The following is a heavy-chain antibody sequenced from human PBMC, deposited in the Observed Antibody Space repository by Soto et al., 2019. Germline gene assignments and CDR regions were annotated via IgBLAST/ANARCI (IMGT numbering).Heavy chain of an antibody. V-gene: IGHV4-61*01. CDR3: ARDRKIAARPNYYYYGMDV. J-gene: IGHJ6*02. D-gene: IGHD6-6*01. CDR1: GGSVSSGSYY. CDR2: IYYSGST. Sequence: ETLSLTCTVSGGSVSSGSYYWSWIRQPPGKGLEWIGYIYYSGSTNYNPSLKSRVTISVDTSKNQFSLKLSSVTAADTAVYYCARDRKIAARPNYYYYGMDVWGQGTTVTVSS.